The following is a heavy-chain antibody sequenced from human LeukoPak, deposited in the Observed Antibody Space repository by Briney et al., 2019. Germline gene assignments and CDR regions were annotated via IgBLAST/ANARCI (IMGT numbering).Heavy chain of an antibody. CDR2: IYYSGST. Sequence: ASETLSLTCTVSGGSISSYYWSWIRQPPGKGLEWIGYIYYSGSTNYNPSLKSRVTISVDTSKNQFSLKLSSVTAADTAVYYCARSHYSSGWDEAFDIWGQGTMVTVSS. CDR3: ARSHYSSGWDEAFDI. J-gene: IGHJ3*02. D-gene: IGHD6-19*01. CDR1: GGSISSYY. V-gene: IGHV4-59*01.